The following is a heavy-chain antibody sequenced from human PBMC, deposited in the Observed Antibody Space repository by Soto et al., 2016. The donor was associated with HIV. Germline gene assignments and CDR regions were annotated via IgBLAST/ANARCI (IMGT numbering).Heavy chain of an antibody. CDR2: ISSSGGTA. Sequence: VKLLESGGKLVQSGGSLTLSCEVSGFTFSSYAMNWVRQVQGKGLEWVSVISSSGGTASYADSVEGRFIISRDNSNNKLFLQMNNLTVDDTALYFCATDPYFYDSSSYPLRDDYFQFWGQGTPVIVSS. D-gene: IGHD3-22*01. CDR3: ATDPYFYDSSSYPLRDDYFQF. CDR1: GFTFSSYA. J-gene: IGHJ1*01. V-gene: IGHV3-23*01.